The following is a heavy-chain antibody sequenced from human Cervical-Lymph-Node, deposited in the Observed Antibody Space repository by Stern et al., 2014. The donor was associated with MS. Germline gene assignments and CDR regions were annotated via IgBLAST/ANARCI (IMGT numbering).Heavy chain of an antibody. D-gene: IGHD5-24*01. J-gene: IGHJ4*02. V-gene: IGHV1-69*01. Sequence: QVQLVQSGAEVRKPGSSVKVSCKVSGGTLSSNTIVWVRQAPGQGLQWLGGIISIIGTTDDAQKFHTIVTITADESTNTFYMEVTSLTSETTAVYYCARVIGDGYDSLDDWGQGTLVTVSS. CDR3: ARVIGDGYDSLDD. CDR1: GGTLSSNT. CDR2: IISIIGTT.